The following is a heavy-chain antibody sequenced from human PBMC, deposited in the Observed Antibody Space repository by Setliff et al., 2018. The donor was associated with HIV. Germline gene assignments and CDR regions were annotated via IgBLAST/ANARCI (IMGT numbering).Heavy chain of an antibody. V-gene: IGHV2-70*01. D-gene: IGHD1-1*01. CDR2: IAWDDDK. Sequence: SGPTLVNPTQTLTQTCTFSGFLLNSGGVCVSWIRQPPGKALEWLALIAWDDDKSYSTSLKTRLSISKDTSRSQVVLTLTNLEPGDTATYFCARMHAWNTATRNGFDVWGQGTEVTVSS. CDR3: ARMHAWNTATRNGFDV. J-gene: IGHJ3*01. CDR1: GFLLNSGGVC.